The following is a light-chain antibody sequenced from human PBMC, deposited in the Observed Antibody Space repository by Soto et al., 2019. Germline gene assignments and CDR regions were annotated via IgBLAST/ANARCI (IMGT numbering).Light chain of an antibody. CDR2: GAS. V-gene: IGKV3-15*01. CDR3: QQYSNWPYT. CDR1: QSVSSK. Sequence: EIVMTQSPATLSLSPGERVTLSCRASQSVSSKLAWYQQKPGQAPRLLIYGASIRATDIPVRFSGSGSGTEFTLTISRLQSEDFAIFYCQQYSNWPYTFGQGTKLEIK. J-gene: IGKJ2*01.